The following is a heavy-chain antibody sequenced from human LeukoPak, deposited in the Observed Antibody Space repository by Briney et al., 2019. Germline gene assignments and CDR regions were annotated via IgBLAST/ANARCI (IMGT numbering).Heavy chain of an antibody. V-gene: IGHV4-34*01. CDR2: INHSGST. Sequence: SETLSLTCAVYGGSFSGYYWSWIRQPPGKGLEWIGEINHSGSTNYNPSLKSRVTISVDTSKNQFSLKLSSVTAAGTAVYYCAGGKAAAGTNWLDPWGQGTLVTVSS. CDR3: AGGKAAAGTNWLDP. D-gene: IGHD6-13*01. CDR1: GGSFSGYY. J-gene: IGHJ5*02.